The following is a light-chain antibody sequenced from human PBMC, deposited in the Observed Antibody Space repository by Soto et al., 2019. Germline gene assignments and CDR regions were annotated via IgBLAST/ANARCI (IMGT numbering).Light chain of an antibody. J-gene: IGKJ4*01. V-gene: IGKV1-39*01. Sequence: DMQMTQSPSSLSASVGDRVTITSRASQTISSYLNWYQQTPGKAPKLLIYAASSLQSGVPSRFSGSGSGTDFTLTISSLQPADFATYYCQQSYSTPLTFGGGTKVEI. CDR3: QQSYSTPLT. CDR2: AAS. CDR1: QTISSY.